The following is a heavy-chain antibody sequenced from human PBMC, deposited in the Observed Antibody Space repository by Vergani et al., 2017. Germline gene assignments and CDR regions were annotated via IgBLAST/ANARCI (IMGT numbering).Heavy chain of an antibody. Sequence: ELQLVESGGGLVQPGGSLRLSCAASGFTFSSYDMHWVRQATGKGLEWVSAIGTAGDTYYPGSVKGRFTISRENAKNSLYLQMNSLRAGDTAIYYCARAVSTTVGDPPGYWGQGTLVTVSS. CDR2: IGTAGDT. D-gene: IGHD4-23*01. CDR3: ARAVSTTVGDPPGY. CDR1: GFTFSSYD. V-gene: IGHV3-13*01. J-gene: IGHJ4*02.